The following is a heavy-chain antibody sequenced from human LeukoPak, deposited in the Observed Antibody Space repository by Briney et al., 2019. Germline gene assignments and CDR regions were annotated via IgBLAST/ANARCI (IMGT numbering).Heavy chain of an antibody. CDR3: ASFWSGYYNV. CDR1: GFTFSDYN. Sequence: GGSLRLSCAASGFTFSDYNMRWIRQAPGKGLEWVSSISRSGSTKYYADSVKGRFTISRDNAKNSLYLQMNSPRAEDTAVYYCASFWSGYYNVWGKGTTVTVSS. CDR2: ISRSGSTK. V-gene: IGHV3-11*04. D-gene: IGHD3-3*01. J-gene: IGHJ6*04.